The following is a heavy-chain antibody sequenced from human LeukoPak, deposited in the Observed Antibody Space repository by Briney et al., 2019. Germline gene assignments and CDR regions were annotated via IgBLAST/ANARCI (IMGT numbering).Heavy chain of an antibody. CDR1: GFTFSVYE. V-gene: IGHV3-48*03. D-gene: IGHD5-12*01. Sequence: GGSLTLSCAASGFTFSVYEMIWLRQAPGKGLEGVSYISSSGATIYYADSVKGRFTISRDNAKNSLYLQMNSLRAEDTAVYYCARDGGYSAYDFDYWGQGTLVTVSS. CDR3: ARDGGYSAYDFDY. J-gene: IGHJ4*02. CDR2: ISSSGATI.